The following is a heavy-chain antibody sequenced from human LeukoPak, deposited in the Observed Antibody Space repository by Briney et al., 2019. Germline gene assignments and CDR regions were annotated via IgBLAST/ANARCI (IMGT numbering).Heavy chain of an antibody. CDR2: IYYSGST. J-gene: IGHJ4*02. CDR1: GGSMNNRDYY. Sequence: SETLSLTRTVSGGSMNNRDYYWSWIRQPPGKGLEWLGYIYYSGSTYYNPSLKSRITISEDTPKNQFSLKLSSVTAADTAVYYCARHKTNYYDSSGYPWYFDYWGQGTLVTVSS. V-gene: IGHV4-30-4*01. D-gene: IGHD3-22*01. CDR3: ARHKTNYYDSSGYPWYFDY.